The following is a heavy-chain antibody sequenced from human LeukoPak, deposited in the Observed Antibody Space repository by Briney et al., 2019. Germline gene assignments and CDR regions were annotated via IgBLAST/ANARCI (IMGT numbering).Heavy chain of an antibody. CDR1: GFTFSAYH. V-gene: IGHV3-48*02. Sequence: GGSLRLSCAASGFTFSAYHMNWVRQAPGKGLEWISFISSDSGTIYYADSVRGRFTISRNNAANSLYLQMNNLRDEDTAVYYCARRDPFDYWGQGTMVTVSS. CDR2: ISSDSGTI. CDR3: ARRDPFDY. J-gene: IGHJ4*02.